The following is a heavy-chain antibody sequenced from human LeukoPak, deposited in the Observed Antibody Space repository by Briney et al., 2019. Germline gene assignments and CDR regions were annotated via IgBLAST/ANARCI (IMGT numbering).Heavy chain of an antibody. D-gene: IGHD3-10*01. J-gene: IGHJ4*02. V-gene: IGHV4-59*01. CDR3: ASHYGSGFGS. CDR1: GGSMSSYS. Sequence: SQTLSLTCTVSGGSMSSYSWSWIRQPPGQGLEWIGYIYYSGSTNYNPSLKSRVTISVDTSKNQCSLKLSSVTAADTAMYYCASHYGSGFGSWGQGNLVIVSS. CDR2: IYYSGST.